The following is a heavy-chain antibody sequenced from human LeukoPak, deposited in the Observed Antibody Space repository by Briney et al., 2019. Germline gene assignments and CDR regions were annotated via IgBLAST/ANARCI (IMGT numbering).Heavy chain of an antibody. V-gene: IGHV3-30*03. J-gene: IGHJ4*02. CDR2: ISYDGSNK. D-gene: IGHD6-19*01. Sequence: QAGGSLRLSCAASGFTFSSHGMHWVRQAPGKGLEWVAVISYDGSNKYYADSVKGRFTISRDNSKNTLYLQMNSLRSEDTAVYYCVFGAVAEGLIKENDYWGQGTLVTVSS. CDR1: GFTFSSHG. CDR3: VFGAVAEGLIKENDY.